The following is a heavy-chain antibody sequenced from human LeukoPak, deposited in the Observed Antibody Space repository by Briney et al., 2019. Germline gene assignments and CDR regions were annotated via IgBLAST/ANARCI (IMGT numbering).Heavy chain of an antibody. CDR3: AKNPYIRYYYDSSGYYYAPPDY. CDR1: GFTFSSYG. D-gene: IGHD3-22*01. V-gene: IGHV3-30*18. CDR2: ISYDGSNK. Sequence: GGSLRLSCAASGFTFSSYGMHWVRQAPGKGLEWVAVISYDGSNKYYADSVKGRFTISRDNSKNTLYLQMNSLRAEDTAVYYCAKNPYIRYYYDSSGYYYAPPDYWGQGTLVTVSS. J-gene: IGHJ4*02.